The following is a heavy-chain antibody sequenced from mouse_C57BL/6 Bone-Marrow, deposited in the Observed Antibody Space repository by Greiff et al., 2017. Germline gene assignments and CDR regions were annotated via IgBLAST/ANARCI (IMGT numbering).Heavy chain of an antibody. CDR3: ASSRVYDYDGFDY. CDR1: GYTFTDYY. J-gene: IGHJ2*01. CDR2: INPNNGGT. D-gene: IGHD2-4*01. Sequence: VQLQQSGPELVKPGASVKISCKASGYTFTDYYMNWVKQSHGKSLEWIGDINPNNGGTSYNQQFKGKATLTVDKSSSTAYMELRSLTSEDSAVXSGASSRVYDYDGFDYWGQGTTLTVSS. V-gene: IGHV1-26*01.